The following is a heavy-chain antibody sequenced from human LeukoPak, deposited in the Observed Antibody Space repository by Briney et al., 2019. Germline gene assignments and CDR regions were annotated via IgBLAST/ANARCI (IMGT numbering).Heavy chain of an antibody. D-gene: IGHD3-22*01. Sequence: PSGTLSLTCTVSGCTISSYNWSWIRQPPGKGLEWIGYIYYSGSTNYNPSLKSRVTISVDTYKNQFSLRLSSVTAADTAVYYCAGVVPDCYDSGTYADYWGQGTLVTVSS. CDR2: IYYSGST. J-gene: IGHJ4*02. V-gene: IGHV4-59*01. CDR3: AGVVPDCYDSGTYADY. CDR1: GCTISSYN.